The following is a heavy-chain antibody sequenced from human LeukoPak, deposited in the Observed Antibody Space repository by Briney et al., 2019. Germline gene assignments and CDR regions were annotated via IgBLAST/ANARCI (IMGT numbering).Heavy chain of an antibody. Sequence: PSQTLSLTCTVSGGSISSGSYYWSWIRQPAGKGLEWIGRIYTSGSTNYNPSLKSRVTISVDTSKNQFSLKLSSVTAADTAVYYCARESYDILTGYFWEYGLIDYWGQGTLVTVSS. CDR2: IYTSGST. V-gene: IGHV4-61*02. J-gene: IGHJ4*02. CDR3: ARESYDILTGYFWEYGLIDY. CDR1: GGSISSGSYY. D-gene: IGHD3-9*01.